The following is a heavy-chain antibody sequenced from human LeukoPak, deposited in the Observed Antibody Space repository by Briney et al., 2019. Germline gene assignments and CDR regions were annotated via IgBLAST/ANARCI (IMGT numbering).Heavy chain of an antibody. CDR3: ARDPKGAFDI. Sequence: GGSLRLSCAASGFTFSSYEMNWVRQAPGKGLEWVSYISSSSSTIYYADSVKGRFTISRDNAKNSLYLQMNSLRAEDTAVYYCARDPKGAFDIWGQGTMVTVSS. CDR1: GFTFSSYE. J-gene: IGHJ3*02. CDR2: ISSSSSTI. V-gene: IGHV3-48*01.